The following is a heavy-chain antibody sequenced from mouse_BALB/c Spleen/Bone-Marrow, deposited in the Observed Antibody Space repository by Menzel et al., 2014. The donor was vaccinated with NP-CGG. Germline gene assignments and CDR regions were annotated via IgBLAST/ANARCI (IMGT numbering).Heavy chain of an antibody. CDR3: ARVTSSAVGAMDY. Sequence: VKLQESGPGLVAPSQSLSITCTVSGFSLTNYGVHWVRQPPGKGLEWLGVIWAGGSTNYNSALMSRLSIGKDNSKSQVFLKMISLQTDDTAMYYCARVTSSAVGAMDYWGQGTSVTVSS. CDR1: GFSLTNYG. V-gene: IGHV2-9*02. J-gene: IGHJ4*01. D-gene: IGHD3-2*02. CDR2: IWAGGST.